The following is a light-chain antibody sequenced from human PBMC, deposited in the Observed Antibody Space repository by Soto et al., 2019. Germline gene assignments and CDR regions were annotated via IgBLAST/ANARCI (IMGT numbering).Light chain of an antibody. J-gene: IGKJ4*01. V-gene: IGKV3-15*01. CDR1: QSVSSN. CDR2: GAS. CDR3: QQYNSWPPLT. Sequence: EIVMTQSPATLSVSPGERATLSCRASQSVSSNLAWYQQKPGQAPRLLIYGASTRATGNPARFSGSGSGTEFTLTISSLQSEDLAVYYCQQYNSWPPLTFGGGTKVEIK.